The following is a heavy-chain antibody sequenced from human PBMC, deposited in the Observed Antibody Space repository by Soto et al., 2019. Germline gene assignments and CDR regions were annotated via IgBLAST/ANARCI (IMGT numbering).Heavy chain of an antibody. V-gene: IGHV3-13*01. D-gene: IGHD3-22*01. CDR2: IGTAGDT. J-gene: IGHJ6*02. CDR1: GFTFSSYD. Sequence: EVQLVESGGGLVQPGGSLRLSCAASGFTFSSYDMYWVRQATGKGLEWVSAIGTAGDTYYPGSVKGRFTISRENAKNSLYLQMNSLRAGDTAVYYCARVKRPGYGMDVWGQGTTVTVSS. CDR3: ARVKRPGYGMDV.